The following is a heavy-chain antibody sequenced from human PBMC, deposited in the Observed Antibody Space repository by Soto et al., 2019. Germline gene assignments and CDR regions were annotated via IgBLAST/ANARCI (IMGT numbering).Heavy chain of an antibody. CDR1: SDSIAGENW. J-gene: IGHJ4*02. D-gene: IGHD6-25*01. Sequence: QVQLQESGPGLVKPSETLSLTCTVSSDSIAGENWWSWVRQPPGMGLEWIGEIFHAGATNYNPSPKSRVTIEVDKSKNQFSLKLISATAADTAVYYCARVFSSGSGWMYYFDFWGQGTLVSVSS. V-gene: IGHV4-4*02. CDR2: IFHAGAT. CDR3: ARVFSSGSGWMYYFDF.